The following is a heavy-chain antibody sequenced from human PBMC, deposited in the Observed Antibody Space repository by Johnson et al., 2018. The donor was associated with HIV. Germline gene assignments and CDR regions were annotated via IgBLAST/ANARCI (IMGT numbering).Heavy chain of an antibody. CDR3: AKGGKYSSHRDDGFDV. V-gene: IGHV3-33*06. Sequence: QVQLVESGGGVVQPGRSLRLSCAASGFTFSSYGMHWVRQAPGKGLEWVAVIWYDGGTKYYADSVKGRFTISRDNSKNTVYLQMHSLRAEDTAVYYCAKGGKYSSHRDDGFDVWGQGTMVNVSS. CDR1: GFTFSSYG. D-gene: IGHD6-6*01. J-gene: IGHJ3*01. CDR2: IWYDGGTK.